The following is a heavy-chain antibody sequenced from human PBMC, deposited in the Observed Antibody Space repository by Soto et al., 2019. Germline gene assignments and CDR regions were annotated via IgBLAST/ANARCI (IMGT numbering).Heavy chain of an antibody. D-gene: IGHD1-26*01. CDR1: GFTFSNAW. CDR3: TTRYISGSYGILDY. Sequence: PGGSLRLSCAASGFTFSNAWMSWVRQAPGKGLEWVGRIKSKTDGGTTDYAAPVKGRFTISRDDSKNTLYLQMNSLKTEDTAVCYCTTRYISGSYGILDYWGQGTLVTVSS. CDR2: IKSKTDGGTT. J-gene: IGHJ4*02. V-gene: IGHV3-15*01.